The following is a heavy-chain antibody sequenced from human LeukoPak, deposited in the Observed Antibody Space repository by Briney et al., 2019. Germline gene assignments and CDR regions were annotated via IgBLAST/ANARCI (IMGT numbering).Heavy chain of an antibody. V-gene: IGHV3-7*01. J-gene: IGHJ4*02. D-gene: IGHD3-10*01. CDR3: ARDSIWFGSSVDY. Sequence: GGSLRLSCAASGFTFSSYWMSWVRQAPGKGLEWVANIKQDGSEKYYVDSVKGRFTISRDNAKNSLYLQMSSLRAEDTAVYYCARDSIWFGSSVDYWGQGTLVTVSS. CDR2: IKQDGSEK. CDR1: GFTFSSYW.